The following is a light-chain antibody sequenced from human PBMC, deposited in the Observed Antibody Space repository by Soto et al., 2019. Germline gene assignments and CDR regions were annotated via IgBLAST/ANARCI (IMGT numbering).Light chain of an antibody. V-gene: IGKV1D-12*01. CDR2: AAS. CDR1: QAISTW. J-gene: IGKJ1*01. CDR3: QQANSFPRT. Sequence: DIQMTQSPSSVSASVGDRVTITCRASQAISTWLAWYQQKPGKAPKLLIYAASNLQTGVPSRFSGSGSGTDFTLTISSLQPEDFATYYCQQANSFPRTFGQVTKVEIK.